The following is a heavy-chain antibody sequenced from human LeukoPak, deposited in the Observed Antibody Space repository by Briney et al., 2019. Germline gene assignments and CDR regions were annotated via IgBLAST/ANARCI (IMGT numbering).Heavy chain of an antibody. CDR1: GYTFTGYY. Sequence: APVKVSCKASGYTFTGYYMHWVRQAPGQGLEWMGWINPNSGGTNYAQKFQGRVTMTRDASISTAYMELSRLRSDDTAVYYCARPLQGGVTYFDYWGQGTLVTVSS. V-gene: IGHV1-2*02. CDR3: ARPLQGGVTYFDY. D-gene: IGHD3-16*01. J-gene: IGHJ4*02. CDR2: INPNSGGT.